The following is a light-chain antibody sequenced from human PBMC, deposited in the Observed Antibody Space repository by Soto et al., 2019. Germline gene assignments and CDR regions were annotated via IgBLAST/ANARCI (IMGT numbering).Light chain of an antibody. J-gene: IGLJ1*01. Sequence: QSVLTQPASVSRSPGQSITISCTGTISDYVLYNYVSWYQQHPGKAPKLLLYGVSNRPSGVSDRFSGSKSGNTASLTISGLQAEDEADYFCSSHTTTSSALQVFGTGTKVTVL. V-gene: IGLV2-14*01. CDR3: SSHTTTSSALQV. CDR1: ISDYVLYNY. CDR2: GVS.